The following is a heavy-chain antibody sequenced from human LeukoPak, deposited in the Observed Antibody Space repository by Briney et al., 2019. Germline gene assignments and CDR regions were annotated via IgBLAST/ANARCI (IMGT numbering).Heavy chain of an antibody. CDR2: INHSGST. Sequence: PSETLSLTCAVYGGSFSGYYWSWIRQPPGKGLEWIGEINHSGSTNYNPSLKSRVTISVDTSKNQFSLKLSSVTAADTAVYYCARWGGSGSNYYYYYYGMDVWGQGTTVTVSS. CDR3: ARWGGSGSNYYYYYYGMDV. J-gene: IGHJ6*02. V-gene: IGHV4-34*01. D-gene: IGHD3-10*01. CDR1: GGSFSGYY.